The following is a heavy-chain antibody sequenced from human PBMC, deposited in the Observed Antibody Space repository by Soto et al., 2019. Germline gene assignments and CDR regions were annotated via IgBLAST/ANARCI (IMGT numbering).Heavy chain of an antibody. D-gene: IGHD3-9*01. Sequence: QVPLVQSGAEVKKPGSSVKVSCKASGGTFSSYAISWVRQAPGQGLEWMGGIIPIFGTANYAQKFQGRVTITADESTSTAYMELSSLRSEDTAVYYCARKSYYDILTGYYKDYYYGMDVWGQGTTVTVSS. CDR3: ARKSYYDILTGYYKDYYYGMDV. J-gene: IGHJ6*02. CDR1: GGTFSSYA. V-gene: IGHV1-69*12. CDR2: IIPIFGTA.